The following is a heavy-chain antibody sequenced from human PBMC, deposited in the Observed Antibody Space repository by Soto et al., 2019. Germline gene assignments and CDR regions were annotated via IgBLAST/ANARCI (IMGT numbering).Heavy chain of an antibody. J-gene: IGHJ3*02. V-gene: IGHV4-34*01. Sequence: SETLSLTCAVFGGSFSGYYWSWIRQPPGKGLEWIGEINHSGSTNYNPSLKSRVTISVDTSKNQFSLKLSSVTAADTAVYYCARGLYYDFWSGYPRDAFDIWGQGTMVTVSS. D-gene: IGHD3-3*01. CDR3: ARGLYYDFWSGYPRDAFDI. CDR2: INHSGST. CDR1: GGSFSGYY.